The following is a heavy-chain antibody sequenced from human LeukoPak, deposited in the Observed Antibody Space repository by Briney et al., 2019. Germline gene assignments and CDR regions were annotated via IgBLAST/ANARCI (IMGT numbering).Heavy chain of an antibody. CDR2: IYYSGST. Sequence: SETLSLTCTVSGGSINSYYWSWIRQPPGKGLEWIGYIYYSGSTNYNPSLKSRVTISVDTSKKQFSLKLSSVTAADTAVYYCARVYNNSDYYYYYIDVWGKGTTVTVSS. D-gene: IGHD1-1*01. V-gene: IGHV4-59*01. J-gene: IGHJ6*03. CDR1: GGSINSYY. CDR3: ARVYNNSDYYYYYIDV.